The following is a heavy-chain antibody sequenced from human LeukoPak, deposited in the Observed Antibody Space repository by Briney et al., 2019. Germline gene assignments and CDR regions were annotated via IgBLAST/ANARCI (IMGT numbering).Heavy chain of an antibody. V-gene: IGHV3-23*01. CDR1: GFTFSSYA. Sequence: GGSLRLSCAASGFTFSSYAMSWVRQAPGKGLEWVSAISGSGGSTYYGDSVKGRFTISRDNSKNTLYLQMNSLRAENTAVYYCAKGVYYYDSSGLDYWGQGTLVTVSS. D-gene: IGHD3-22*01. CDR3: AKGVYYYDSSGLDY. J-gene: IGHJ4*02. CDR2: ISGSGGST.